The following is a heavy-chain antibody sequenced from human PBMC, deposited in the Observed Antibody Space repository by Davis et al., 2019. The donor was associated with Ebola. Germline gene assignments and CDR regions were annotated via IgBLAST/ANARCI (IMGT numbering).Heavy chain of an antibody. V-gene: IGHV3-30*03. CDR1: GFTFSSYG. Sequence: PSETLSLTCAASGFTFSSYGMHWVRQAPGKGLEWVAVISYDGGNKYYADSVKGRFTISRDNSKNSLFLQMNSLRAEDTAVYYCARASGQGSGWYARFDYWGQGTLVTVSS. J-gene: IGHJ4*02. D-gene: IGHD6-19*01. CDR2: ISYDGGNK. CDR3: ARASGQGSGWYARFDY.